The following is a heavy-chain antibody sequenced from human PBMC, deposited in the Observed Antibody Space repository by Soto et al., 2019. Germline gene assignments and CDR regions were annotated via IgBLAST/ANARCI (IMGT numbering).Heavy chain of an antibody. CDR2: ISAYNGNT. Sequence: ASVNVSCKASGYTFTSYGISWVRQAPGQGLEWMGWISAYNGNTNYAQKLQGRVTMTTETPTSTAYMELRSLRSDDTAVYYCARVRAELGYCSGGSCLPYYYGMDVWRQGTTVTVSS. CDR3: ARVRAELGYCSGGSCLPYYYGMDV. D-gene: IGHD2-15*01. V-gene: IGHV1-18*01. CDR1: GYTFTSYG. J-gene: IGHJ6*02.